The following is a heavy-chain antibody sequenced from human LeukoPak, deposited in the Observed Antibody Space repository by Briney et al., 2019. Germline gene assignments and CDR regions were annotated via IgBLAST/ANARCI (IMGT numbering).Heavy chain of an antibody. J-gene: IGHJ3*02. CDR1: GYTLTELS. CDR3: AKDLTRDAFDI. CDR2: FDPEDGET. Sequence: ASVTVSCKVSGYTLTELSMHWVRQAPGKGLEWMGGFDPEDGETIYAQKFQGRVTMTEDTTTDTAYMELSSLSSEDTAVYYCAKDLTRDAFDIWGQGTMVTVSS. V-gene: IGHV1-24*01. D-gene: IGHD3-10*01.